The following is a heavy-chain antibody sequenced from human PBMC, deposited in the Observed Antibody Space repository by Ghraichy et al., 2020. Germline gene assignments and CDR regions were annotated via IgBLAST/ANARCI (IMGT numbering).Heavy chain of an antibody. V-gene: IGHV3-30*04. J-gene: IGHJ4*02. CDR2: ISYDGSNK. Sequence: SLNISCAASGFTFSSYSMHWVRQAPGKGLEWVAVISYDGSNKYYADSVKGRFTISRDNSKNTLYLQMNSLRAEDTAVYYCVRGITLGYFDYWGQGTLVTVSS. D-gene: IGHD3-10*01. CDR1: GFTFSSYS. CDR3: VRGITLGYFDY.